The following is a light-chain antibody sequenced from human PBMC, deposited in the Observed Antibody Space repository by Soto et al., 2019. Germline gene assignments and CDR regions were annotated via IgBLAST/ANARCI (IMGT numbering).Light chain of an antibody. CDR3: QQYGSSPWT. J-gene: IGKJ1*01. V-gene: IGKV3-20*01. Sequence: EIVVTQSPGTLSLSPGERATLSFRASQSVSSSYLAWYQQKPGQAPRLLIYGASSRATGIPDRFSGSGSGTDFTLTISRLEPEDFAVYYCQQYGSSPWTFGQGTKVDIK. CDR2: GAS. CDR1: QSVSSSY.